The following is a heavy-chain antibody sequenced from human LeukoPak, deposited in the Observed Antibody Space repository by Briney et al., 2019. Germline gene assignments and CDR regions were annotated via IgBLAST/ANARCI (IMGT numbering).Heavy chain of an antibody. CDR3: AKDTAGGTWAVAGNFDY. V-gene: IGHV3-30*18. Sequence: GGSLRLSCAASGFTFSSYGMHWVRQAPGKGLEWVAAISYDGSNKYYADSVKGRFTISRDNSKNTLYLQMNSLRAEDTAVYYRAKDTAGGTWAVAGNFDYWGQGTLVTVSS. CDR1: GFTFSSYG. D-gene: IGHD6-19*01. J-gene: IGHJ4*02. CDR2: ISYDGSNK.